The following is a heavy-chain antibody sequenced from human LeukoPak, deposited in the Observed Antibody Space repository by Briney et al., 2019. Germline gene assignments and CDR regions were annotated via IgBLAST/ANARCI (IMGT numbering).Heavy chain of an antibody. J-gene: IGHJ4*02. CDR1: GFTFSSDW. CDR2: IKQDGSEK. Sequence: PGGSLRLSCAASGFTFSSDWMSWVRQAPGKGLEWVANIKQDGSEKHYVDSVKGRFTISRDNAKNSLYLQMNSLRAEDTAVYYCARDAKQWLVQYFDYWGQGTLVTVSS. CDR3: ARDAKQWLVQYFDY. D-gene: IGHD6-19*01. V-gene: IGHV3-7*01.